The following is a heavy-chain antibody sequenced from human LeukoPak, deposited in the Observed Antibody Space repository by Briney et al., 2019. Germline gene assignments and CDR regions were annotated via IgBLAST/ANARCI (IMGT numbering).Heavy chain of an antibody. CDR3: AREVVSEDYYDSSGYSI. CDR1: GYTFTSYD. J-gene: IGHJ3*02. V-gene: IGHV1-18*01. CDR2: ISAYNGNT. Sequence: ASVKVSCKASGYTFTSYDINWVRQAPGQGLEWMGWISAYNGNTNYAQKLQGRVTMTTDTSTSTAYMELRSLRSDDTAVYYCAREVVSEDYYDSSGYSIWGQGTMVTVSS. D-gene: IGHD3-22*01.